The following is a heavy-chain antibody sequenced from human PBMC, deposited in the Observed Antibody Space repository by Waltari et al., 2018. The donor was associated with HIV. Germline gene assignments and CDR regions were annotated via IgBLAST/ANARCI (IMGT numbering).Heavy chain of an antibody. CDR3: ARQVPSDMVTSPPNWFDP. V-gene: IGHV4-39*01. CDR2: LYYSWST. Sequence: QLQLQESGPGLLKPSETLSLTCTVSGGSISSSRYYWGWIRRPPGKGLEWIVSLYYSWSTYYNPSLKSRVTISVDTSKNQFSLKLSSVTAADTAVYYCARQVPSDMVTSPPNWFDPWGQGTLVTVSS. CDR1: GGSISSSRYY. J-gene: IGHJ5*02. D-gene: IGHD2-21*02.